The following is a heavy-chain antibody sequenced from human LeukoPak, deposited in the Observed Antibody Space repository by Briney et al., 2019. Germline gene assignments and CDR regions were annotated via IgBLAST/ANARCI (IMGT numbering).Heavy chain of an antibody. Sequence: PSETLSLTCTVSGGSINNYYWSWIRQPAGKGLEWIGRIFSRGSTNYNPSLESRVTMSVDTSKNQFSLRLSSVTAADTAVYYCARGGGYASPIGYWGQGALVTVSS. CDR2: IFSRGST. CDR3: ARGGGYASPIGY. J-gene: IGHJ4*02. D-gene: IGHD5-12*01. V-gene: IGHV4-4*07. CDR1: GGSINNYY.